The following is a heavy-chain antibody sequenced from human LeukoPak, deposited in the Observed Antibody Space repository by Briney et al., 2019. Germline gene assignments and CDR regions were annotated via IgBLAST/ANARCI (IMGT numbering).Heavy chain of an antibody. CDR1: GYTFTGYY. CDR2: INPNSGGT. Sequence: ASVKVSCKASGYTFTGYYMHWVRQAPGQGLERMGWINPNSGGTNYAQKFQGRVTMTRDTSISTAYMELSRLRSDDTAVYYCARGIRKDYDILTPHLINWFDPWGQGTLVTVSS. CDR3: ARGIRKDYDILTPHLINWFDP. D-gene: IGHD3-9*01. J-gene: IGHJ5*02. V-gene: IGHV1-2*02.